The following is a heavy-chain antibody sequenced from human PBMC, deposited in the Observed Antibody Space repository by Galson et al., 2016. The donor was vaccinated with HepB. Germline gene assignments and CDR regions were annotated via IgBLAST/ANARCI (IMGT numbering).Heavy chain of an antibody. V-gene: IGHV5-10-1*01. Sequence: QSGAEVKKPGESLRISCMGSGYNFITYWISWVRQMPGKGLEWMGSFDPSDSYTNYSPSFQGHVTISTDRSISTAYLQWSSLKASDTAIYYCAIRLYSSGSFDYWGQGTLVTVSS. CDR3: AIRLYSSGSFDY. CDR1: GYNFITYW. J-gene: IGHJ4*02. D-gene: IGHD6-19*01. CDR2: FDPSDSYT.